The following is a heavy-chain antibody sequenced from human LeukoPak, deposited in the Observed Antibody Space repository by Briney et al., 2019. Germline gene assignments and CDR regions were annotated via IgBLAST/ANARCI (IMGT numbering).Heavy chain of an antibody. CDR2: INPNSGGT. D-gene: IGHD6-13*01. CDR3: AREASEQLTPYNWFDP. CDR1: GYTFTGYY. V-gene: IGHV1-2*02. J-gene: IGHJ5*02. Sequence: ASVKVSCKASGYTFTGYYMHWVRQAPGQGLEWMGWINPNSGGTNYAQKFQGRVTMTRDTSISTAYMELSRLRSDDTAVYYCAREASEQLTPYNWFDPWGQGTLVTVSS.